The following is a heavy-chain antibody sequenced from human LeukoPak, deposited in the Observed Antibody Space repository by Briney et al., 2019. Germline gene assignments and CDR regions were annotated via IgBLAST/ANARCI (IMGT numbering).Heavy chain of an antibody. J-gene: IGHJ4*02. CDR2: IVPILGLT. V-gene: IGHV1-69*04. CDR3: AGGRSQSVSLTVDV. Sequence: SVKVSCQASGGTFSNFAVTWVRQAPGQGLEWMGRIVPILGLTNYAQKFQDRTTFIADKSTNTAYMELKSLTFDDTAVYFCAGGRSQSVSLTVDVWGQGTLVTVSS. D-gene: IGHD5/OR15-5a*01. CDR1: GGTFSNFA.